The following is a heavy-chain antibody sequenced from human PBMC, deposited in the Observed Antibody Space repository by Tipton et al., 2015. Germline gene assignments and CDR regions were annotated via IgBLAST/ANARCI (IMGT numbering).Heavy chain of an antibody. CDR1: GYTFTTYY. D-gene: IGHD1-26*01. J-gene: IGHJ3*02. V-gene: IGHV1-46*01. Sequence: QLVQSGPEVKKPGASVKVSCKASGYTFTTYYMHWVRRAPGQGLEWMGVINPSDGSTNYAQKFQGRVTMTRDTSISTAYMELSRLRSDDTAVYYCAREIVGATDAFDIWGQGTMVTVSS. CDR3: AREIVGATDAFDI. CDR2: INPSDGST.